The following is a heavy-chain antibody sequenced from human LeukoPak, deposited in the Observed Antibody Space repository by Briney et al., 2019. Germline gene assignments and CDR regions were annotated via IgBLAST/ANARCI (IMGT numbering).Heavy chain of an antibody. D-gene: IGHD5-18*01. Sequence: GGSLRLSCAASGFTFSSYGMHWVRQAPGKGLEWVAVISYDGSNKYYADSVKGRFTISRDNSKNTLYLQMNSLRAEDTAVYYCAKENTAMATDYRGQGTLVTVSS. V-gene: IGHV3-30*18. J-gene: IGHJ4*02. CDR3: AKENTAMATDY. CDR2: ISYDGSNK. CDR1: GFTFSSYG.